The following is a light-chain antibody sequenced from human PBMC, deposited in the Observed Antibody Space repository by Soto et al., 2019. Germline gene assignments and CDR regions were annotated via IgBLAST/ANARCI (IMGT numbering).Light chain of an antibody. CDR1: QTISSW. V-gene: IGKV1-5*03. CDR3: QQYDNLPRT. CDR2: KAS. J-gene: IGKJ1*01. Sequence: DIQMTQSASTLSGSVGDRVTITCRASQTISSWLAWYQQKPGKAPKLLIYKASTLKSGVPSRFSGSGSGTDFTFTISSLHPEDIATYYCQQYDNLPRTFGQGTKVDIK.